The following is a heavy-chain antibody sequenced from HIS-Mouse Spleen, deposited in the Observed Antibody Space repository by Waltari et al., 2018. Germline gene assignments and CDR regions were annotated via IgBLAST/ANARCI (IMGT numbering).Heavy chain of an antibody. D-gene: IGHD6-13*01. Sequence: QLQLQESGPGLVKPSETLSLTCTVPGGSISSSSYYWGWIRQPPGKELEWIGSIDYSGITYYNPSLKSRVTISVDTSKNQFSLNLSSVTAADTAVYYCAREIPYSSSWYDWYFDLWAVAPWSLSPQ. V-gene: IGHV4-39*07. CDR1: GGSISSSSYY. J-gene: IGHJ2*01. CDR2: IDYSGIT. CDR3: AREIPYSSSWYDWYFDL.